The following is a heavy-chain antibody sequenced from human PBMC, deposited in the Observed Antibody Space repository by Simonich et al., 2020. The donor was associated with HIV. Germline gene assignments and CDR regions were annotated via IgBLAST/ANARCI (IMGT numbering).Heavy chain of an antibody. J-gene: IGHJ6*03. D-gene: IGHD3-3*01. V-gene: IGHV4-34*01. CDR2: IHDSGSN. CDR3: AAGNALLRFLEWEGTYMDV. CDR1: GGSFSGYY. Sequence: QVQLQQWGAGLLKPSETLSLTCAVYGGSFSGYYWTWIRQPPGKGLEWIGEIHDSGSNNYNPSLKSRVTMSVDKSKNQFSLKLKSVIAADTAVYYCAAGNALLRFLEWEGTYMDVWGKGTTVTVSS.